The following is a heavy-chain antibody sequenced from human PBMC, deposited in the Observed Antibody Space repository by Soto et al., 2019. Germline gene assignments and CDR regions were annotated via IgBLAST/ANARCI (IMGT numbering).Heavy chain of an antibody. CDR1: GFTFSDYD. V-gene: IGHV3-13*01. J-gene: IGHJ4*02. CDR3: ASGGISTGSSSWYDFDF. CDR2: ISTAGNT. Sequence: GGSLRLSCAASGFTFSDYDMHWVRQVTGKDLKCISTISTAGNTYYSGSVKGRFTISRENAKHSLYLQMNSLRAGDTAVYYCASGGISTGSSSWYDFDFWGQGTLVTVSS. D-gene: IGHD6-13*01.